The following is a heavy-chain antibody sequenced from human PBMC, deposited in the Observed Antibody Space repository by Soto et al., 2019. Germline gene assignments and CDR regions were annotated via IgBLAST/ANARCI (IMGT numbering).Heavy chain of an antibody. CDR2: IKQDGTEK. Sequence: EVQLVESGGGLVQPGGSLRLSCAASGFTFSSYWMSWVRQAPGRGLEWMGNIKQDGTEKEYVDSVKGRFTISRDNARNSVFLQMDSLRADDTAVYYCATILNRAFETWGQGTMVTVSS. J-gene: IGHJ3*02. D-gene: IGHD3-3*01. CDR1: GFTFSSYW. V-gene: IGHV3-7*01. CDR3: ATILNRAFET.